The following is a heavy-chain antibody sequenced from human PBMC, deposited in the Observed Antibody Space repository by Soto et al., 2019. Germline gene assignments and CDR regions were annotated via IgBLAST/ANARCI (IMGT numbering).Heavy chain of an antibody. CDR3: AKAMTTVTSYYYYYGMDV. CDR1: GFTFSSYG. J-gene: IGHJ6*02. CDR2: ISYDGSNK. Sequence: GSLRLSCAASGFTFSSYGMHWVRQAPGKGLEWVAVISYDGSNKYYADSVKGRFTISRDNSKNTLYLQMNSLRAEDTAVYYCAKAMTTVTSYYYYYGMDVWGQGTTVTVSS. V-gene: IGHV3-30*18. D-gene: IGHD4-17*01.